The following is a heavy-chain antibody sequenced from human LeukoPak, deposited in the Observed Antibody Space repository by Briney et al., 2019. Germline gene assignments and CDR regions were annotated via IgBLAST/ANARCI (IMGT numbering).Heavy chain of an antibody. J-gene: IGHJ5*02. CDR2: ISYDGSNK. D-gene: IGHD1-1*01. CDR3: ARDRAPAPKLERSTVKNWFDP. Sequence: PGGSLRLSCAASGFTFSSYAMHWVRQAPGKGLEWVAVISYDGSNKYYADSVKGRFTISRDNSKNTLYLQMNSLRAEDTAVYYCARDRAPAPKLERSTVKNWFDPWGQGTLVTVSS. CDR1: GFTFSSYA. V-gene: IGHV3-30*04.